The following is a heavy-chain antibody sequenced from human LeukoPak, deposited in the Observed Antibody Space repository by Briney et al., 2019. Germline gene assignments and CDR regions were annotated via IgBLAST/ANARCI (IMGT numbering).Heavy chain of an antibody. CDR1: GGSISTYY. CDR3: ARGGCSSTSCLLGAFDI. CDR2: IYTSGST. J-gene: IGHJ3*02. D-gene: IGHD2-2*01. V-gene: IGHV4-4*07. Sequence: SETLSLTCTVSGGSISTYYWNWIRQPAGKGLEWIGRIYTSGSTNYNPSLESRVTMSVDTSKNQFSLQLSSVTAADTAVYYCARGGCSSTSCLLGAFDIWGQGTMVTVSS.